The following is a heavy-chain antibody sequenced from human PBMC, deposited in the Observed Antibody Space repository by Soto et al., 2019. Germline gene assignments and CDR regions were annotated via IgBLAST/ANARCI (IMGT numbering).Heavy chain of an antibody. CDR3: ARGRGYYDSSWVYYYGMDV. J-gene: IGHJ6*02. CDR2: IYTSGST. D-gene: IGHD3-22*01. CDR1: GGSISSYY. Sequence: SETLSLTCTVSGGSISSYYWSWIRQPAGKGLEWIGRIYTSGSTNYNPSLKSRVTMSVDTSKNQFSLKLSSVTAADTAVYYCARGRGYYDSSWVYYYGMDVWGQGTTVTVSS. V-gene: IGHV4-4*07.